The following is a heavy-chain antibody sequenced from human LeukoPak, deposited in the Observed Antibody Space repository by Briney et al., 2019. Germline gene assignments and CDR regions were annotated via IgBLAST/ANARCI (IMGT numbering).Heavy chain of an antibody. V-gene: IGHV4-4*07. CDR2: IYSSGST. CDR1: GDSISSYY. CDR3: AREDWFDP. Sequence: SETLSLTCTVSGDSISSYYWNWIRQPAGKGLEWIGRIYSSGSTNYNPSLRGRVTMSVDTSKNQFSLNLSSVTAADTAIYYCAREDWFDPWGQGTLVTVSS. J-gene: IGHJ5*02.